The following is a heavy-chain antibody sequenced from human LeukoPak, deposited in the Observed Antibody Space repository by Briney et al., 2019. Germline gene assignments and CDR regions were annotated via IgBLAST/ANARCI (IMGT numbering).Heavy chain of an antibody. J-gene: IGHJ4*02. D-gene: IGHD2-15*01. CDR2: INPSGGST. CDR1: GYTFTSYY. CDR3: ARVRRYCSGGSCYPAHFDY. Sequence: EASVKVSCKASGYTFTSYYMHWVRQAPGQGLEWMGIINPSGGSTSYAQKFQGRVTMTRDTSTSTVYMELSSLRSEDTAVYYCARVRRYCSGGSCYPAHFDYWGQGTLVTVSS. V-gene: IGHV1-46*01.